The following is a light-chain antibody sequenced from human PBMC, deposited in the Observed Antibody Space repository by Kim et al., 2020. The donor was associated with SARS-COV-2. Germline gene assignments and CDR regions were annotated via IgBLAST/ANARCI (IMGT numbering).Light chain of an antibody. Sequence: GKTVTISSTRSSGSMASNYVQWYQQRPGSAPTTVIYEDNQRPSGVPDRFSGSIDSSSNSASLTISGLKTEDEADYYCQSYDSSNVVFGGGTQLTVL. J-gene: IGLJ2*01. CDR1: SGSMASNY. V-gene: IGLV6-57*03. CDR2: EDN. CDR3: QSYDSSNVV.